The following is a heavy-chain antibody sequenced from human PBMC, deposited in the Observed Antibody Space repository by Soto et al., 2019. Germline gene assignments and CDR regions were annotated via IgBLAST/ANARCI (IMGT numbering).Heavy chain of an antibody. Sequence: ASVKVSCKASGYPFSENHIHWVRQAPGQGLEWMGWLNPYSGATKYAPKLQGRVTMTPDTSTCTSYMEVRSLRSDDTAVYYCAREGLAAAGDYWGQGTLVTVSS. CDR1: GYPFSENH. J-gene: IGHJ4*02. D-gene: IGHD6-13*01. V-gene: IGHV1-2*02. CDR2: LNPYSGAT. CDR3: AREGLAAAGDY.